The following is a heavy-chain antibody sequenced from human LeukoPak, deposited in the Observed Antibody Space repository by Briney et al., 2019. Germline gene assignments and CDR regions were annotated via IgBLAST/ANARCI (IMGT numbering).Heavy chain of an antibody. CDR1: GGSISSYY. D-gene: IGHD2-15*01. CDR3: AGDLGYCSGGSCPPRSYYGMDV. CDR2: IYYSGST. J-gene: IGHJ6*02. V-gene: IGHV4-59*12. Sequence: XETLSLTCTVSGGSISSYYWSWIRQPPGKGLEWIGYIYYSGSTNYNPSLKSRVTISVDTSKNQFSLKLSSVTAADTALYYCAGDLGYCSGGSCPPRSYYGMDVWGQGTTVTVSS.